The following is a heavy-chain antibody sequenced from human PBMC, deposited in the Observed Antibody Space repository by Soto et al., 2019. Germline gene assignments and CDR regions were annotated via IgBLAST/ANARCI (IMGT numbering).Heavy chain of an antibody. CDR1: GGSVSSYY. D-gene: IGHD2-15*01. CDR3: ARELTPAYCSGGSCHFDY. V-gene: IGHV4-59*02. CDR2: IYYSGST. Sequence: PSESLSLTCTVSGGSVSSYYWSWIRQPPGKGLEWIGYIYYSGSTNYNPSLKSRVTISVDTSKNQFSLKLSSVTAADTAVYYCARELTPAYCSGGSCHFDYWGQGTLVTVSS. J-gene: IGHJ4*02.